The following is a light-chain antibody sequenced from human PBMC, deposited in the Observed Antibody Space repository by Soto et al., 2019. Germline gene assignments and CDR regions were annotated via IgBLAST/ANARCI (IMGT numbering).Light chain of an antibody. J-gene: IGKJ2*02. CDR1: QTVSHY. Sequence: EIILTQSPATLSLSPGDRATLCCRASQTVSHYLAWYQQKPVQAPRLLIYDVSNRATGIPARFSGSGSGTAFTLTISSLEPEDFAVYFCQQRSEWPLCTFGQGTKLEIK. V-gene: IGKV3-11*01. CDR2: DVS. CDR3: QQRSEWPLCT.